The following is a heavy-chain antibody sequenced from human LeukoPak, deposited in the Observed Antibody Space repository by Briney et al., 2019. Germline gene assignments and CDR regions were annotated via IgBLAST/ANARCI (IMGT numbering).Heavy chain of an antibody. CDR1: GGTFTSYA. Sequence: SVTVSCTSSGGTFTSYAISWVRQAPGQGLEWMGGIIPIFGTANYAQKFQGRVTITADESTSTAYMELSSLRSEDTAVYYCARDVIGSDSSGSFDYWGQGTLVTVSS. J-gene: IGHJ4*02. D-gene: IGHD3-22*01. V-gene: IGHV1-69*13. CDR2: IIPIFGTA. CDR3: ARDVIGSDSSGSFDY.